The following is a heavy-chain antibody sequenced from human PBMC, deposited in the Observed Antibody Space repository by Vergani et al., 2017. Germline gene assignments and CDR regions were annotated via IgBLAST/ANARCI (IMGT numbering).Heavy chain of an antibody. CDR3: ARATQPYFDS. CDR1: GYTFTGYY. V-gene: IGHV1-2*02. J-gene: IGHJ4*02. CDR2: FRPDSGGADSGGA. Sequence: QVQLVQSGAEVKKPGASVKVSCKASGYTFTGYYMHWVRQAPGQGLEWMGWFRPDSGGADSGGADYAPKFQGRVTMTGDTTTGTAYMELTSLTSADTAVYYCARATQPYFDSWGLGTLVTVSS.